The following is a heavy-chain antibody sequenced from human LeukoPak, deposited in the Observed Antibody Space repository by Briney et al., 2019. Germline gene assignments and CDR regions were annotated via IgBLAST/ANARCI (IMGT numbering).Heavy chain of an antibody. CDR3: ARATITLPYHYYYGMDV. CDR2: IYPGDSDT. V-gene: IGHV5-51*01. Sequence: GESLKISCKGSGYSFTSYWIGWVRQMPGKGLEWMGIIYPGDSDTRYSPSFQGQVTISADKSISTAYLQWSSLKASDTAMYYCARATITLPYHYYYGMDVWGQGTTVTVSS. CDR1: GYSFTSYW. D-gene: IGHD5-12*01. J-gene: IGHJ6*01.